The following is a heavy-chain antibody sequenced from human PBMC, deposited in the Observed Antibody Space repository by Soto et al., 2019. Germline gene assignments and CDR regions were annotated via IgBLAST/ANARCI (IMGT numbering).Heavy chain of an antibody. V-gene: IGHV4-30-4*01. CDR2: IYKSATT. Sequence: SETLSLTCSVSGDSISNLDYFWAWIRQPPGQALEYIGYIYKSATTYYNPSFESRVAISVDTSKSQFSLNVTSLTAADTAVYFCARGRYCLTGRCFPNWFDSWGQGALVTVSS. CDR3: ARGRYCLTGRCFPNWFDS. J-gene: IGHJ5*01. D-gene: IGHD7-27*01. CDR1: GDSISNLDYF.